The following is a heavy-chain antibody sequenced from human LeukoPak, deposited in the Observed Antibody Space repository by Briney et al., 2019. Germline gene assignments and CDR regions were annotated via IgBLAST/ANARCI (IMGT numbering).Heavy chain of an antibody. Sequence: GESLKISCNSSGYIYTSYWIGWVRQMPGKGLEWMGIIYPGDSDTRYSPSFQGQVTISADKSISTAYLQWSSLKASDTAMYYCARQGDYSNQPAYWGQGTLLTVSS. CDR3: ARQGDYSNQPAY. CDR1: GYIYTSYW. V-gene: IGHV5-51*01. CDR2: IYPGDSDT. J-gene: IGHJ4*02. D-gene: IGHD4-11*01.